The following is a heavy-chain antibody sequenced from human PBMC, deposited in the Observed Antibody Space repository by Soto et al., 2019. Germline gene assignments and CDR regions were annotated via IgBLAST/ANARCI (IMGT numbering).Heavy chain of an antibody. D-gene: IGHD3-22*01. J-gene: IGHJ4*02. CDR2: ISYDGSNK. Sequence: PGGSLRLSCAASGFTFSSYGMHWVRQAPGKGLEWVAVISYDGSNKYYADSVKGRFTISRDNSKNTLYLQMNSLRAEDTAVYYCAKDLFDYYDSSGALDYWGQGTLVTVSS. CDR3: AKDLFDYYDSSGALDY. V-gene: IGHV3-30*18. CDR1: GFTFSSYG.